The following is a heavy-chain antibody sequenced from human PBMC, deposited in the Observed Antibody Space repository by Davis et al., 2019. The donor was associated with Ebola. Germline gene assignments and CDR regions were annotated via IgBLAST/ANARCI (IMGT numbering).Heavy chain of an antibody. D-gene: IGHD3-22*01. Sequence: GSLRLSCTVPGFALTSNFMTWVRQAPGKGLEWVSAIYVSENTYYADSVKGRFTLSRDNSKSTLYLQMDSLRADDTAMYYCARGNYYDSSGYRTWGQGTLVTVSS. V-gene: IGHV3-53*01. CDR2: IYVSENT. CDR1: GFALTSNF. CDR3: ARGNYYDSSGYRT. J-gene: IGHJ5*02.